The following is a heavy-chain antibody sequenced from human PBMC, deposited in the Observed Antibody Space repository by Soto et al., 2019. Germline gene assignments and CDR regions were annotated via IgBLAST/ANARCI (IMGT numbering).Heavy chain of an antibody. V-gene: IGHV4-31*03. CDR1: GCSVSSNIYY. J-gene: IGHJ4*02. Sequence: PXETLSLTCSVSGCSVSSNIYYWTWIRQHPGKGPEWIGHIYYSGSTYYNPSLKSRVTISLDMSKNQFSLKLTSVSAADTAVYYCARGYDYDSGGYLFDYSGQGTLVTVSS. D-gene: IGHD3-22*01. CDR3: ARGYDYDSGGYLFDY. CDR2: IYYSGST.